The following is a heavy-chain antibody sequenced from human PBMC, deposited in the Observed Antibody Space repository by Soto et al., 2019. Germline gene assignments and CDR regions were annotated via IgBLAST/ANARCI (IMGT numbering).Heavy chain of an antibody. CDR3: ARDYGGGMWIYYYGMDV. Sequence: PSETLSLTCTVSGGSISSYYWSWIRQPAGKGLEWIGRIYTSGSTSYNPSLKSRVTMSVDTSKNQFSLKLSSVTAADTAVYYCARDYGGGMWIYYYGMDVWGQGTTVTVSS. J-gene: IGHJ6*02. D-gene: IGHD5-12*01. V-gene: IGHV4-4*07. CDR2: IYTSGST. CDR1: GGSISSYY.